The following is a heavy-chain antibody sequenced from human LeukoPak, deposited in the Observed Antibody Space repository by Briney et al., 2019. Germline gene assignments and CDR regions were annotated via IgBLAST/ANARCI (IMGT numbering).Heavy chain of an antibody. CDR3: ARVLLWFGESGPFDY. CDR2: ISYDGSNK. D-gene: IGHD3-10*01. CDR1: GFTFSSYA. V-gene: IGHV3-30-3*01. Sequence: GRSLRLSCAASGFTFSSYAMHWVRQAPGKGLEWVAVISYDGSNKYYADSVKGRFTISRDNSKNTLYLQMNSLRAEDTAVYYCARVLLWFGESGPFDYWGQGTLVTVSS. J-gene: IGHJ4*02.